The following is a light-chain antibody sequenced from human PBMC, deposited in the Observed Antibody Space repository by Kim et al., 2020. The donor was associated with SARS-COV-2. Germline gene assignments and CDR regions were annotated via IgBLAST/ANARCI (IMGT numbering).Light chain of an antibody. CDR2: YNN. CDR3: AAWDDSLNGHVV. V-gene: IGLV1-44*01. Sequence: ELTQPPSASGTPGQRVTISCSGSSSNIGSNTVNWYQQLPGTAPKLLIYYNNQRPSGVPDRFSGSQSGTSASLAISGLQSEDEADYYCAAWDDSLNGHVVFGGGTQLTV. J-gene: IGLJ2*01. CDR1: SSNIGSNT.